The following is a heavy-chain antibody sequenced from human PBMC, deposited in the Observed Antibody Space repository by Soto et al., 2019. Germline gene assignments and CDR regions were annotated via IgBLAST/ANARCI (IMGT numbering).Heavy chain of an antibody. Sequence: QVQLVESGGGVVQPGRSLRLSCAASGFTFSSYGMHWVRQAPGKGLEWVEVIIYDGSTKYYADYVKGRFTISRDNSQSTLYLQRNSLRAEDTAVYYCAKDRMGAGVRGYFDYWGQGTLGTVSS. D-gene: IGHD3-16*01. V-gene: IGHV3-30*18. CDR3: AKDRMGAGVRGYFDY. CDR1: GFTFSSYG. J-gene: IGHJ4*02. CDR2: IIYDGSTK.